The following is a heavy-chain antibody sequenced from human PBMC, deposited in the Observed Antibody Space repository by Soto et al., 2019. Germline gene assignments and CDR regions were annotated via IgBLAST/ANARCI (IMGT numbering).Heavy chain of an antibody. V-gene: IGHV3-23*01. CDR3: AKDIVRYTYGACDY. D-gene: IGHD5-18*01. CDR2: ITGSGRDT. Sequence: GGSLRLSCAASGFTLRNNVLSWVRQAPGKGLDWVSGITGSGRDTYYADSVKGRFTISRDNSKNTLYLQMNSLRVEDTAVYYCAKDIVRYTYGACDYWGQGALVTVSS. J-gene: IGHJ4*02. CDR1: GFTLRNNV.